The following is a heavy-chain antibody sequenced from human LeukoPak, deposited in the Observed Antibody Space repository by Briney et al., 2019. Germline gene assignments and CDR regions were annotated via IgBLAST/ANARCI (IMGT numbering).Heavy chain of an antibody. D-gene: IGHD3-22*01. CDR1: GFTFSSYE. Sequence: GGSLRLSCAASGFTFSSYEMNWVRQAPGKGLEWVSYINSPGTTIYYAVSVKGRFTISRDNAKNSLYLLMNSLRAEDTAVYYCARGPSGYYPSIFDYWGQGTLVTVS. CDR2: INSPGTTI. CDR3: ARGPSGYYPSIFDY. V-gene: IGHV3-48*03. J-gene: IGHJ4*02.